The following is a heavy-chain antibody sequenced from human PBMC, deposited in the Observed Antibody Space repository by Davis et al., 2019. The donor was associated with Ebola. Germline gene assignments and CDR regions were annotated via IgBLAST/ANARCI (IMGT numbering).Heavy chain of an antibody. CDR1: GGSISSSSYY. D-gene: IGHD3-22*01. CDR2: IYYSGST. V-gene: IGHV4-39*01. J-gene: IGHJ4*02. CDR3: ARKKVYYYDSSGYRYGGSLDY. Sequence: SETLSLTCTVSGGSISSSSYYWGWIRQPPGKGLEWIGSIYYSGSTYYNPSLKSRVTISVDTSKNQFSLKLRSVTAADTAVYYCARKKVYYYDSSGYRYGGSLDYWGQGTLVTVSS.